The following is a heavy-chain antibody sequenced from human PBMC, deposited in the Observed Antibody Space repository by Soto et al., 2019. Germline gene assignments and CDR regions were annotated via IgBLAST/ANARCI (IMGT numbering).Heavy chain of an antibody. CDR3: ARRPYSSSSWFDP. CDR2: IYYSGST. V-gene: IGHV4-39*01. Sequence: SETLSLTCTVSGGSISSSSYYWGWIRQPPGKGLERIGSIYYSGSTYYNPSLKSRVTISVDTSKNQLSLKLSSVTAADTAVYYCARRPYSSSSWFDPWGQGTLVTVSS. D-gene: IGHD6-6*01. J-gene: IGHJ5*02. CDR1: GGSISSSSYY.